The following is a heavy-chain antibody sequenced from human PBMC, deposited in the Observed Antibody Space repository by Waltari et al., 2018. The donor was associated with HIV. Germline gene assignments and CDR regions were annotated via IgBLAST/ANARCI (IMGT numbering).Heavy chain of an antibody. CDR2: ISLDDVKK. CDR1: GPNFDKLG. Sequence: QVQLVQSGGGVVQPGGSLTLSCAASGPNFDKLGRHWLRQAPGKGLEWVAVISLDDVKKDYADFVKDRFVVYRGDSKSIVHLQMNALRPDDTATYYCATDWGQVIEEWGRGTLVIVSS. CDR3: ATDWGQVIEE. V-gene: IGHV3-30*09. D-gene: IGHD3-10*01. J-gene: IGHJ4*02.